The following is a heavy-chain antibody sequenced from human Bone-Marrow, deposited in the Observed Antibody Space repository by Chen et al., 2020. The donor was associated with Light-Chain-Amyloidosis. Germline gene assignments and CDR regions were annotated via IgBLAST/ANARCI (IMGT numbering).Heavy chain of an antibody. V-gene: IGHV3-23*01. CDR2: ISGSGGSR. D-gene: IGHD3-9*01. J-gene: IGHJ3*02. Sequence: GEGLEWVSTISGSGGSRYYGDSVKGRLTISRDNSKNALFLQMNSLRAEDTAVYYCAKDISYDDILPGYPADAFDIWGQGTMVTVSS. CDR3: AKDISYDDILPGYPADAFDI.